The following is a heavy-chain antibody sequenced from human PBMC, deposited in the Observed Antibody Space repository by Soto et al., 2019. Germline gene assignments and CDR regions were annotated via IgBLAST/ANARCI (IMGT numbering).Heavy chain of an antibody. Sequence: ASVKVSCKASGYTFTSYAMHWVRQAPGQRLEWMGWINAGNGNTKYSQKFQGRVTITRDTSASTAYMELSSLRSEDTAVYYCAREAGLLWFGELLSASYGMDVWGQGTTVTVS. D-gene: IGHD3-10*01. V-gene: IGHV1-3*01. CDR2: INAGNGNT. J-gene: IGHJ6*02. CDR3: AREAGLLWFGELLSASYGMDV. CDR1: GYTFTSYA.